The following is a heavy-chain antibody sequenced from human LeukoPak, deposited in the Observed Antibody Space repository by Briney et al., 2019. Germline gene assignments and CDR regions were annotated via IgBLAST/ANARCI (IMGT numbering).Heavy chain of an antibody. CDR3: ARHFSPYYYDSSGQDDAFDI. D-gene: IGHD3-22*01. Sequence: GESLKISCKGSGYSFTNYWIGWVRQMPGKGLEWMGIIYPGDSDTRYSPSFQGQVTISADKSISTAYLQWSSLKASDTAMYYCARHFSPYYYDSSGQDDAFDIWGQGTMVTVSS. J-gene: IGHJ3*02. CDR1: GYSFTNYW. CDR2: IYPGDSDT. V-gene: IGHV5-51*01.